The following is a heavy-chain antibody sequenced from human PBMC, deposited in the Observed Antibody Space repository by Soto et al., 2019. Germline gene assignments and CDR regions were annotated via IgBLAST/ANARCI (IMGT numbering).Heavy chain of an antibody. D-gene: IGHD2-21*02. CDR2: IYPGDSDT. CDR3: ARPNLAYCGGDCYSGPFDY. Sequence: HGESLKISCKGSGYSFTSYWIGWVRQMPGKGLEWMGIIYPGDSDTRYSPSFQGQVTISADKSISTAYLQWSSLKASDTAMYYCARPNLAYCGGDCYSGPFDYWGQGTLVTVSS. V-gene: IGHV5-51*01. CDR1: GYSFTSYW. J-gene: IGHJ4*02.